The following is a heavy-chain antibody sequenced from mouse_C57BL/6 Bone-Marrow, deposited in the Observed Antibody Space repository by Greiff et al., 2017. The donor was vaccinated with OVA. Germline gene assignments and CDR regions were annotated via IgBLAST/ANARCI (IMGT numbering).Heavy chain of an antibody. CDR2: ISSGGSYT. CDR1: GFTFSSYG. CDR3: ARHDRSGYG. Sequence: EVKLMESGGDLVKPGGSLKLSCAASGFTFSSYGMSWVRQTPDQRLEWVATISSGGSYTYYPDSVKGRFTISRDNAKNTLYLQMSSLKSEDTAMYYCARHDRSGYGWGQGTLVTVSA. V-gene: IGHV5-6*01. J-gene: IGHJ3*01. D-gene: IGHD3-2*02.